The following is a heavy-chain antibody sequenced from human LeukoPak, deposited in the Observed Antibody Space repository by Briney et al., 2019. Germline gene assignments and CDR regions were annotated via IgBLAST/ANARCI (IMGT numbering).Heavy chain of an antibody. D-gene: IGHD3-16*01. CDR1: GGSISSGSYY. Sequence: SETLSLTCTVSGGSISSGSYYWSWIRQPAGKGLEWIGYIYYSGSTSYNPSLKSRVTISLDTSKNQFSLKLSSVTATDTAVYYCARVEESGWLASNWFDPWGQGTLVTVSS. V-gene: IGHV4-61*10. J-gene: IGHJ5*02. CDR3: ARVEESGWLASNWFDP. CDR2: IYYSGST.